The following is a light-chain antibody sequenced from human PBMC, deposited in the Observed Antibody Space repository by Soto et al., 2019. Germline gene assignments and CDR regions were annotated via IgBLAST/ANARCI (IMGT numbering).Light chain of an antibody. CDR1: SSHIGSNT. J-gene: IGLJ1*01. Sequence: QLVLTQPPSASGTPGQRVTISCSGSSSHIGSNTVNWYQQLPGTAPKLLIYSNNQRPSGVPDRFSGSKSGTSASLAISGLQSEDEADYYCAAWDDSLNGHYVFGTGTKVTVL. V-gene: IGLV1-44*01. CDR3: AAWDDSLNGHYV. CDR2: SNN.